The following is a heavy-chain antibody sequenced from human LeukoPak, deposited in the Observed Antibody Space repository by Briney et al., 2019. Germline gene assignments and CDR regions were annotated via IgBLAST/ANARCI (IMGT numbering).Heavy chain of an antibody. Sequence: SETLSLTCTVSGASISSYYWSWIRQPPGKGLEWIGYIYYSGSTNYNPSLKSRVTISVDTSKNQFSLKLSSVTAADTAVYYCARDPGGYSYGYDYYYGMDVWGQGTTVTVSS. V-gene: IGHV4-59*01. CDR1: GASISSYY. D-gene: IGHD5-18*01. CDR3: ARDPGGYSYGYDYYYGMDV. CDR2: IYYSGST. J-gene: IGHJ6*02.